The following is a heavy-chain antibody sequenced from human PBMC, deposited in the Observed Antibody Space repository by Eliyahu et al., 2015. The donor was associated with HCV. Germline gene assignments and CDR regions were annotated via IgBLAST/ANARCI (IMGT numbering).Heavy chain of an antibody. Sequence: QVQLVESGGGVVQPGRSLRLSCAASGFTFSSYGMHWVRQAPGKGXXWVAVXSYDGSNKYYADSVKGRFTISRDNSKNTLYLQMNILRAEDTAVYYCAKDSSLDDYYFDYWGQGTLVTVSS. V-gene: IGHV3-30*18. D-gene: IGHD1-1*01. J-gene: IGHJ4*02. CDR1: GFTFSSYG. CDR2: XSYDGSNK. CDR3: AKDSSLDDYYFDY.